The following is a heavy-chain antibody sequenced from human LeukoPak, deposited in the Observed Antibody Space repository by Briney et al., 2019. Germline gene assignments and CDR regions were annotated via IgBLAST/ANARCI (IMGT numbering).Heavy chain of an antibody. CDR3: APSDPSEGGAFDI. CDR2: IIPILGIV. CDR1: GGTFSSYT. J-gene: IGHJ3*02. Sequence: SVKVSCKASGGTFSSYTISWVRQAPGQGLEWMGRIIPILGIVNYAQKFQGRVTITADKSTSTAYMELSSLRSEDTAVYYCAPSDPSEGGAFDIWGQGTMVTVSS. D-gene: IGHD3-16*01. V-gene: IGHV1-69*02.